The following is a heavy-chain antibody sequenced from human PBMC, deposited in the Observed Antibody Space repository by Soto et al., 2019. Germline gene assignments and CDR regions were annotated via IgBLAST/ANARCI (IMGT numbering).Heavy chain of an antibody. Sequence: SGGALRLSCAAPGFTFRRFSMHWVRPAPGQGVELFAVIFFDGSIKYYAYFLKGRFTISRDNSKNTLFLQMNSLRAEDTVVYYFARDPLLYDSSGYYSFSPFDYWGQGTLVTVSS. CDR1: GFTFRRFS. D-gene: IGHD3-22*01. CDR2: IFFDGSIK. CDR3: ARDPLLYDSSGYYSFSPFDY. V-gene: IGHV3-30-3*01. J-gene: IGHJ4*02.